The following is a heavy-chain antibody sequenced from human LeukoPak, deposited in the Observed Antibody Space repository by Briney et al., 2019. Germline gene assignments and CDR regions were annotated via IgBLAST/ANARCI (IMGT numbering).Heavy chain of an antibody. D-gene: IGHD2-15*01. CDR3: ASGGWYRGY. J-gene: IGHJ4*02. Sequence: PSETLSLTCAVYGGSFSGYYWTWIRQTPGKGLEWIGEINHRGSTSYNPSLESRVTISVDTSKNHFSLDLTSVTAADTAVYYCASGGWYRGYWGQRTLVTVSS. CDR1: GGSFSGYY. CDR2: INHRGST. V-gene: IGHV4-34*01.